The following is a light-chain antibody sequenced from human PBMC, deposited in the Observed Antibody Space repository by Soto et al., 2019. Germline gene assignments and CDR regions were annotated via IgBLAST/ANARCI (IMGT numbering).Light chain of an antibody. CDR2: ETS. Sequence: DVQMTQSPSSLSASVGDRVSITCRASQSVANWLAWYQQKPGKAPKSLIYETSTLQSGVPSRFSGSGSCTYFPLTINSLQPEDFATYYCQQYNNFPPTFGGGTKVEIK. V-gene: IGKV1D-16*01. J-gene: IGKJ4*01. CDR3: QQYNNFPPT. CDR1: QSVANW.